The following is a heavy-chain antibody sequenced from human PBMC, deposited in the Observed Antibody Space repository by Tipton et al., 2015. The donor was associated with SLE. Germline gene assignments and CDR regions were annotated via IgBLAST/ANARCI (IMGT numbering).Heavy chain of an antibody. D-gene: IGHD2-15*01. V-gene: IGHV4-59*08. CDR1: GGSISSYY. Sequence: TLSLTCTVSGGSISSYYWSWIRQPPGKGLEWIGYIYYSGSTNYNPSLKSRVTISVDTSRNQFSLILTSVTAADTAVYYCARRGRLPASGSYYYVMDVWGQGTTVIVSS. CDR3: ARRGRLPASGSYYYVMDV. CDR2: IYYSGST. J-gene: IGHJ6*02.